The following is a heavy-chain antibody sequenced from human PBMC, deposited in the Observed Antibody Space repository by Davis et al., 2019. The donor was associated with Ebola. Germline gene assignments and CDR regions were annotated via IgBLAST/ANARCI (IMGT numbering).Heavy chain of an antibody. D-gene: IGHD2-2*01. Sequence: GSLRLSCAASGFIFSSYTMNWIRQPPGKGLEWIGEINHSGSTNYNPSLKSRVTISVDTSKNQFSLKLSSVTAADTAVYYCARDGGRWRPWDIVVVPAAMAEHWFDPWGQGTLVTVSS. CDR1: GFIFSSYT. CDR3: ARDGGRWRPWDIVVVPAAMAEHWFDP. CDR2: INHSGST. J-gene: IGHJ5*02. V-gene: IGHV4-34*01.